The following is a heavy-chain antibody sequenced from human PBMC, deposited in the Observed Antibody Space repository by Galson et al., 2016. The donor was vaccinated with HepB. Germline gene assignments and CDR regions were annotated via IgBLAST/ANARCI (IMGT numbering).Heavy chain of an antibody. Sequence: SLRLSCAGSGFTFPYAWMNWVRQAPGKGLEWVGRIKSKTDGGATDYAAPVKGRFSVSRDDSKDTLHLQMNSLTTEDTAVYYCAFGRWGHHYGMDVWGQGTTVTVSS. J-gene: IGHJ6*02. CDR1: GFTFPYAW. D-gene: IGHD7-27*01. CDR3: AFGRWGHHYGMDV. CDR2: IKSKTDGGAT. V-gene: IGHV3-15*07.